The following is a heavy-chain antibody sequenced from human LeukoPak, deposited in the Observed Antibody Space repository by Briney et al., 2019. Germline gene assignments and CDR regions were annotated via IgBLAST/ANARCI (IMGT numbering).Heavy chain of an antibody. D-gene: IGHD3-3*01. CDR3: AREDYDDSGAWYFDL. Sequence: SETLSLTCAVYGGSFSGYYWSWIRQPPGKGLEWIGEINHSGSTNYNPSLKSRVTISVDTSKNQFSLKLSSVTAADTAVYYCAREDYDDSGAWYFDLWGRGTLVTVSS. CDR1: GGSFSGYY. CDR2: INHSGST. J-gene: IGHJ2*01. V-gene: IGHV4-34*01.